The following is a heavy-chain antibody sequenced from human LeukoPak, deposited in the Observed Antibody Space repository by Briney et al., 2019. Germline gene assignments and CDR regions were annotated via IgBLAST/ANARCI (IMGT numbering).Heavy chain of an antibody. J-gene: IGHJ4*02. CDR3: AKEGVGISDFTDYDFWSGYEY. D-gene: IGHD3-3*01. V-gene: IGHV3-23*01. CDR2: ISGSGGST. CDR1: GFTFSSYA. Sequence: GGSLRLSCAASGFTFSSYAMSWVRQAPGKGLEWVSAISGSGGSTYYADSVKGRFTISRDNSKNTLYLQMNSLRAEDTAVYYCAKEGVGISDFTDYDFWSGYEYWGQGTLVTVSS.